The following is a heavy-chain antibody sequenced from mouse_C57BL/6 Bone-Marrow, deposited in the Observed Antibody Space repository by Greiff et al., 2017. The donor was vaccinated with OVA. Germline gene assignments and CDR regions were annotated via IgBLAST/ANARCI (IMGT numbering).Heavy chain of an antibody. CDR3: ASPYDYGYYYAMDY. J-gene: IGHJ4*01. Sequence: LVESGPELVKPGASVKISCKASGYSFTDYNMNWVKQSNGKSLEWIGVINPNYGTTSYNQKFKGKATLTVDQSSSTAYMQLNSLTSEDSAVYYCASPYDYGYYYAMDYWGQGTSVTVSS. V-gene: IGHV1-39*01. CDR1: GYSFTDYN. D-gene: IGHD2-4*01. CDR2: INPNYGTT.